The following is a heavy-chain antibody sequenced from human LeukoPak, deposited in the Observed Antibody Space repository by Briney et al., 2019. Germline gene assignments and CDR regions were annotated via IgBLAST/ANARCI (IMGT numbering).Heavy chain of an antibody. J-gene: IGHJ4*02. Sequence: PSETLSLTCTVSGGSISSGGYYWSWIRQPPGKGLEWIGSIYYSGSTYYSPSLKSRVTISVDTSKNQFSLKLSSVTAADTAVYYCARDGSGSYYFEFDYWGQGTLVTVSS. D-gene: IGHD3-10*01. CDR2: IYYSGST. V-gene: IGHV4-39*07. CDR3: ARDGSGSYYFEFDY. CDR1: GGSISSGGYY.